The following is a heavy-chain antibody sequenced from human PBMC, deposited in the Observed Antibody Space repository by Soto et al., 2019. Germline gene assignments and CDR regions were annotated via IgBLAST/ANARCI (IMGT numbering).Heavy chain of an antibody. CDR1: GYTFTSYY. D-gene: IGHD3-16*01. CDR3: ARDGPIMITFGGAQVDWYFDL. V-gene: IGHV1-46*01. Sequence: ASVKVSCKASGYTFTSYYMHWVRQAPGQGLEWMGIINPSGGSTSYAQKFQGRVTMTRDTSTSTVYMELSSLRSEDTAVYYCARDGPIMITFGGAQVDWYFDLWGRGTLVTVSS. J-gene: IGHJ2*01. CDR2: INPSGGST.